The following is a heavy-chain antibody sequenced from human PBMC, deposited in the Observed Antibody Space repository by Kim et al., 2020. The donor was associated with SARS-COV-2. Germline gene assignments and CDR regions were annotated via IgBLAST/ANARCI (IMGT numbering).Heavy chain of an antibody. Sequence: SETLSLTCTVSGGSISSYYWSWIRQPPGKGLEWIGYIYYSGSTNYNPSLKSRVTISVDTSKNQFSLKLSSVTAADTAVYYCARQSRTGRVDYWGQGTLVTVSS. CDR2: IYYSGST. CDR1: GGSISSYY. V-gene: IGHV4-59*08. D-gene: IGHD1-1*01. J-gene: IGHJ4*02. CDR3: ARQSRTGRVDY.